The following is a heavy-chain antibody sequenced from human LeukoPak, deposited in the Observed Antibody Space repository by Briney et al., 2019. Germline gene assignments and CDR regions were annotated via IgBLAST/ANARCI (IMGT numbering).Heavy chain of an antibody. J-gene: IGHJ6*03. CDR3: ARGTAMGGSDYYYYMDV. CDR1: GGTFSSYA. D-gene: IGHD5-18*01. Sequence: SVKVSCKASGGTFSSYAISWVRQAPGQGLEWMGGIIPIFGTANYAQKFQGRVTITADKSTSTAYMELSSLRSEDTAVYYCARGTAMGGSDYYYYMDVWGKGTTVTISS. V-gene: IGHV1-69*06. CDR2: IIPIFGTA.